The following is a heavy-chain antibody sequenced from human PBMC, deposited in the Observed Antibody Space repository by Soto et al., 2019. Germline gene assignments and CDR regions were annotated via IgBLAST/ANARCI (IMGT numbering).Heavy chain of an antibody. J-gene: IGHJ6*02. CDR3: AREGIGITGTYYYYYGMDV. CDR1: GGSISSYY. CDR2: IYYSGST. V-gene: IGHV4-59*01. D-gene: IGHD1-20*01. Sequence: PSETLSLTCTVSGGSISSYYWSWIRQPPGKGLEWIGYIYYSGSTNYNPSLKSRVTISVDTSKNQFSLKLSSVTAADTAVYYCAREGIGITGTYYYYYGMDVWGQGTTVTVSS.